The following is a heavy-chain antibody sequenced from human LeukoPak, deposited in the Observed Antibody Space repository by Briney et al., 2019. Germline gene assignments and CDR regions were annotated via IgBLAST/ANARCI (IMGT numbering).Heavy chain of an antibody. Sequence: GASVKVSCKASGYTFTSYGISWVRQAPGQGLEWMGWISAYNGNTNYAQKLQGRVTMTTGTSTSTAYMELRSLRSDDTAVFYCARDANFDFWSGYPSVDYWGQGTLVTVSS. J-gene: IGHJ4*02. V-gene: IGHV1-18*01. CDR3: ARDANFDFWSGYPSVDY. D-gene: IGHD3-3*01. CDR2: ISAYNGNT. CDR1: GYTFTSYG.